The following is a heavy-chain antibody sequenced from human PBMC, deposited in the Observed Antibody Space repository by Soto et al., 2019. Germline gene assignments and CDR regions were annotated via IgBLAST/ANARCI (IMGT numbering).Heavy chain of an antibody. D-gene: IGHD6-6*01. CDR1: GFTFNTYW. V-gene: IGHV3-7*01. Sequence: GGSLRLSCAASGFTFNTYWMSWVRQAPGKGLEWVVNMNPDGTEKEYADSVRGRFSISRDNAKNSLYLQMSHLRVEDTAVYYCARDTRPQAFDIWGQGTMVTVSS. J-gene: IGHJ3*02. CDR2: MNPDGTEK. CDR3: ARDTRPQAFDI.